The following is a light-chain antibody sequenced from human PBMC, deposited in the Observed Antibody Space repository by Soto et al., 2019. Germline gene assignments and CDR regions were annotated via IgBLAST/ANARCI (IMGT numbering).Light chain of an antibody. Sequence: VMRQSPATLSASPGEGATLSCRASQGIGDALAWYQHKPGQTPRLLIYDTSTRATGVPTRFSGSRSGAEFTLTINSLQSEDFAVYYCQPYNVWPLTFGGGTKVDIK. V-gene: IGKV3-15*01. CDR3: QPYNVWPLT. CDR1: QGIGDA. CDR2: DTS. J-gene: IGKJ4*01.